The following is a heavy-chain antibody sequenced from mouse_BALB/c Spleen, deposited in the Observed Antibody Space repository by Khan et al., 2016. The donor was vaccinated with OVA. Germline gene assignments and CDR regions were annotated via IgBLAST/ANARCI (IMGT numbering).Heavy chain of an antibody. CDR2: IWGDGST. J-gene: IGHJ2*01. CDR1: GFSLTSDG. Sequence: VELVESGPGLVAPSQSLSITCTVSGFSLTSDGVSWVRQPPGKGLEWLGVIWGDGSTNYHSALRSRLSIRKDNSKSQVFLKLDSLQTDDTATYYCAKLRVFYLDSWGQGTTLTVSS. V-gene: IGHV2-3*01. CDR3: AKLRVFYLDS.